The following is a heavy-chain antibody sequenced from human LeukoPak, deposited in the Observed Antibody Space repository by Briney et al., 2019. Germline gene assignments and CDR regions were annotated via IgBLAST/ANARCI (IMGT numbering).Heavy chain of an antibody. J-gene: IGHJ4*02. V-gene: IGHV5-10-1*01. Sequence: GESLRISCKGSGYSFTSYWINWVRQMPGQGLEWMGRIDPGDSYNYYSTSFQGHVTISADRSLSTAYLQWSSLKASDTAMYYWARRPAVTGALADYWGQGTLVSVSS. CDR1: GYSFTSYW. CDR2: IDPGDSYN. D-gene: IGHD4-17*01. CDR3: ARRPAVTGALADY.